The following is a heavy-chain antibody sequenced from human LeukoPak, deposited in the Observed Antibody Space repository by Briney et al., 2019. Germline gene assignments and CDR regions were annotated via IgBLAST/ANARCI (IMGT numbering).Heavy chain of an antibody. J-gene: IGHJ4*02. D-gene: IGHD5-12*01. V-gene: IGHV4-4*07. CDR1: GGSISSYY. CDR3: ARGTWMYYFDY. Sequence: SETLSLTCTVSGGSISSYYWSWIRQPAGTGLEWIGRIYTSGSTNYNPSLKSRVTISVDTSKNQFYLKLSSVTAADTAVYYCARGTWMYYFDYWGQGTLVTVSS. CDR2: IYTSGST.